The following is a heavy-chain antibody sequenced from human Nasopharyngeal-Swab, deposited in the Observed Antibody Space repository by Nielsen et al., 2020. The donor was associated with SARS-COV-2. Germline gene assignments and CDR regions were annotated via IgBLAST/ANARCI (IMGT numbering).Heavy chain of an antibody. J-gene: IGHJ6*02. CDR2: ISYDGSNK. CDR1: GFTFSSYG. V-gene: IGHV3-30*18. D-gene: IGHD1-26*01. CDR3: AKRPYSGSYYGYYYYGMDV. Sequence: GGSLRLSCAASGFTFSSYGMHWVRQAPGKGLEWVAVISYDGSNKYYADSVKGRFTISRDNSKNTLYLQMNSLRAEDTAVYYCAKRPYSGSYYGYYYYGMDVWGQGTTVTVSS.